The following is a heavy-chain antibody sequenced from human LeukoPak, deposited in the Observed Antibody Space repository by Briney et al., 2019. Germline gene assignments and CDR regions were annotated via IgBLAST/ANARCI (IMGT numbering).Heavy chain of an antibody. CDR2: ISSSGSTI. CDR1: GFTFSDYY. D-gene: IGHD3-3*01. V-gene: IGHV3-11*04. J-gene: IGHJ4*02. CDR3: ATQLTYYDFWSGPRGHFDY. Sequence: GGSLRLSCAASGFTFSDYYMSWIRQAPGKGLEWVSYISSSGSTIYYADSVKGRFTISRDNAKNSLYLQMNSLRAEDTAVYYCATQLTYYDFWSGPRGHFDYWGQGTLVTVSS.